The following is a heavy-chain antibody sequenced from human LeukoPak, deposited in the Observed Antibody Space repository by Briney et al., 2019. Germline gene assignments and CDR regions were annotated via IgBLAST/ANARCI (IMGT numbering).Heavy chain of an antibody. J-gene: IGHJ4*02. D-gene: IGHD1-26*01. V-gene: IGHV3-30*14. CDR1: GFTFSSYA. Sequence: GGSLRLSCAASGFTFSSYAMHWVRQAPGKGLEWVAVISYDGSNKYYADSVKGRFTISRDNSKNTLYLQMNSLRAEDTAVYYCAREKWELLDAYFDYWGQGTLVTVSS. CDR3: AREKWELLDAYFDY. CDR2: ISYDGSNK.